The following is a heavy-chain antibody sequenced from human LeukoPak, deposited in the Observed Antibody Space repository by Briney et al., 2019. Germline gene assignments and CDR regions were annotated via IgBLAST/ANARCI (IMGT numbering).Heavy chain of an antibody. V-gene: IGHV4-38-2*02. D-gene: IGHD5-12*01. CDR1: GYSIGRDYY. Sequence: SETLSLTCKVSGYSIGRDYYWAWLRQPPGKGLERIWSIFHTGRTVYNPSYESRLTISMDTSKNEFFLRLNSVTAADTAVYFCARDGGYPTTDEGFDPWGLGTLVTVSS. CDR3: ARDGGYPTTDEGFDP. CDR2: IFHTGRT. J-gene: IGHJ5*02.